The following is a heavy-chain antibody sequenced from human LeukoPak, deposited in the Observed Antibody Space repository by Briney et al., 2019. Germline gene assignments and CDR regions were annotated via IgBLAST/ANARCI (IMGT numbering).Heavy chain of an antibody. CDR2: ISGSGSGS. Sequence: PGGSLILSCVASGFTFSNYAMSWVRQAPGKGLEWVSAISGSGSGSYVADSVKGRFAISRDNSKNTLYLQMNSLRVEDTAMYYCAKGRVVWGSHWGFDYWGLGTLVAVS. J-gene: IGHJ4*02. CDR1: GFTFSNYA. CDR3: AKGRVVWGSHWGFDY. D-gene: IGHD3-16*01. V-gene: IGHV3-23*01.